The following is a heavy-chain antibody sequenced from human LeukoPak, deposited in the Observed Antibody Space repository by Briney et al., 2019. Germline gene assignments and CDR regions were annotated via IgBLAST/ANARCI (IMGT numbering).Heavy chain of an antibody. D-gene: IGHD4-17*01. V-gene: IGHV3-74*01. Sequence: GGSLRLSCAASGFTFSSYWMHWVRQAPGKGLVWVSRINSDGSSTSYADSVKGRFTISRDNAKNTLYLQMNSLRAEDTAVYYCARHPQSDYGDYDPQFDYWGQGTLVTVPS. CDR2: INSDGSST. CDR3: ARHPQSDYGDYDPQFDY. CDR1: GFTFSSYW. J-gene: IGHJ4*02.